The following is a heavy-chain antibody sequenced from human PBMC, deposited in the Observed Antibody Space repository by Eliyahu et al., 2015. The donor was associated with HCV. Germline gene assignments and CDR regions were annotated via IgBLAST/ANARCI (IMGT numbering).Heavy chain of an antibody. D-gene: IGHD3-9*01. CDR1: GGSISSYY. CDR3: ASERYFDWSQSQGGWFDP. V-gene: IGHV4-59*01. J-gene: IGHJ5*02. CDR2: IYYSGST. Sequence: QLQLQESGPGLVKPSETLSLTCTVSGGSISSYYWSWIRQPPGKGLEWIGFIYYSGSTVYNPSLKSRVTISVDTSKNQFSLKLTSVTAADTAVYFCASERYFDWSQSQGGWFDPWGQGTLVTVSS.